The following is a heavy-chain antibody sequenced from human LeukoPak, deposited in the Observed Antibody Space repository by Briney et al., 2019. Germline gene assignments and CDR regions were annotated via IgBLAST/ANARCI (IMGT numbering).Heavy chain of an antibody. CDR1: GGSISSSSYY. Sequence: SETLSLTRTVSGGSISSSSYYWGWIRQPPGKGLEWIGSIYYSGSTYYNPSLKSRVTISVDTSKNQFSLKLSSVTAADTAVYYCASRHKVWGSYRPHFDYWGQGTLVTVSS. CDR3: ASRHKVWGSYRPHFDY. CDR2: IYYSGST. J-gene: IGHJ4*02. D-gene: IGHD3-16*02. V-gene: IGHV4-39*07.